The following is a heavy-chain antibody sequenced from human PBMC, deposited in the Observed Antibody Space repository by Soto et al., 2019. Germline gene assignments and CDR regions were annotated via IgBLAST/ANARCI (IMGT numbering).Heavy chain of an antibody. V-gene: IGHV4-39*02. CDR2: IHSVGST. D-gene: IGHD2-8*02. CDR1: GGSITNRSYY. Sequence: SENLSLTCTGSGGSITNRSYYWDWIRQPPGKGLEWIASIHSVGSTYYNPSLKSRIIISIDTSKNQFSLKLTSVTAADTAVYYCARDKITGLFEYWGQGTLGTVSS. J-gene: IGHJ4*02. CDR3: ARDKITGLFEY.